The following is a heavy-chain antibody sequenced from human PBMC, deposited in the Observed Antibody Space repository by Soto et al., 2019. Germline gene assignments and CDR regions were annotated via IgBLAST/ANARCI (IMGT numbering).Heavy chain of an antibody. V-gene: IGHV3-23*01. CDR3: ARRV. CDR2: ISAGGDST. CDR1: GFTFSNYP. J-gene: IGHJ4*02. Sequence: GGSLRLSCATSGFTFSNYPMNWVRQAPGKGLEWVSGISAGGDSTYYADSVKGRFTIFRDNSKNSVYLQMNSLRAEDTAVYYYARRVWGQGTRVTVSS.